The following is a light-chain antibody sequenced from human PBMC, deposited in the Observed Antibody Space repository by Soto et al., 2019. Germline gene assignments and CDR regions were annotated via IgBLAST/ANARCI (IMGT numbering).Light chain of an antibody. CDR2: GAS. CDR3: QQYNNWPFT. V-gene: IGKV3-15*01. Sequence: EIVMTQSPATLSVSPGERATLSCRASQSVSSNLAWYQQKHGQAPMLLIYGASTRATGIPDRFSGSGSGTDFTLTTSSLQSADFAVYYCQQYNNWPFTFGPGTKVDIK. CDR1: QSVSSN. J-gene: IGKJ3*01.